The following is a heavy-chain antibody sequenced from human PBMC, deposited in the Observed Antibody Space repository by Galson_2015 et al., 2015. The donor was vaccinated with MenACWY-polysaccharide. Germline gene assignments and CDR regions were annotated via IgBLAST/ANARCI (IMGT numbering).Heavy chain of an antibody. D-gene: IGHD7-27*01. CDR1: GFSFSSYS. V-gene: IGHV3-30-3*01. Sequence: SLRLSCAASGFSFSSYSMHWVRQAPGKGPEWVAVTSIHGGIKYYEDSVHGRFTISRDNSKNTLFLQMNSLRADDTAMYYCACELGLAGLLHFDIWGRGTLVT. J-gene: IGHJ2*01. CDR2: TSIHGGIK. CDR3: ACELGLAGLLHFDI.